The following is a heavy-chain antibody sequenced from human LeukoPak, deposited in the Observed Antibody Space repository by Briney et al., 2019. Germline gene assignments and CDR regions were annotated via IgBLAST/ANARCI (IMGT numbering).Heavy chain of an antibody. D-gene: IGHD3-22*01. CDR2: IKEEGSEK. V-gene: IGHV3-7*02. CDR3: ARIYYDSSGYRLFDY. J-gene: IGHJ4*02. CDR1: GFTFSSYW. Sequence: PGGSLRLSCAASGFTFSSYWMSWVRQAPGKGLEWVANIKEEGSEKYYVDSVKGRFTISRDNAKNSLYLQMNSLRAEDTAVCYCARIYYDSSGYRLFDYWGQGTLVTVSS.